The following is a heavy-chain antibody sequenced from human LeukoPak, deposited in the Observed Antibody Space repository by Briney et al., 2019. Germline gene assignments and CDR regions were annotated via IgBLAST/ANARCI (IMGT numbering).Heavy chain of an antibody. CDR1: GFIFSSYE. Sequence: GGSLRLSCAASGFIFSSYEMNWVRQAPGKGLEWGSYISSSGTTIYYADSVKGRFTFSRDNAKNSLYLQMNSLRAEDTAVYYCATSGSDAFDIWGQGTMAPVSS. CDR3: ATSGSDAFDI. CDR2: ISSSGTTI. V-gene: IGHV3-48*03. D-gene: IGHD3-10*01. J-gene: IGHJ3*02.